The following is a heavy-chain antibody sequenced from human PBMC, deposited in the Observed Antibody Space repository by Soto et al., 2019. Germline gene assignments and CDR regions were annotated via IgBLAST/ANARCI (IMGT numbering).Heavy chain of an antibody. D-gene: IGHD6-13*01. Sequence: KTSETLSLTCTVSGGSISSSSYYWGWIRQPPGKGLEWIGSIYYSGITYYNPSLKSRVTISVDTSKNQFSLKLSSVTAADTAVYYCARGTKQQLVAWWFDPWGQGTLVTVSS. CDR3: ARGTKQQLVAWWFDP. J-gene: IGHJ5*02. CDR1: GGSISSSSYY. V-gene: IGHV4-39*01. CDR2: IYYSGIT.